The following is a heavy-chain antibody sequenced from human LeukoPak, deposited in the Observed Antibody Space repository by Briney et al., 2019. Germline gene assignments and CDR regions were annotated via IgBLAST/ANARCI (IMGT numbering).Heavy chain of an antibody. V-gene: IGHV3-23*01. CDR3: AKVFRKLGYCSGGSCNPGRYFDY. CDR1: GFTFSSYG. D-gene: IGHD2-15*01. CDR2: ISGSGGST. Sequence: GGSLRLSCAASGFTFSSYGMSWVRQAPGKGLEWVSAISGSGGSTYYADSVKGRFTISRDNSKNTLYLQMNSLRAEDTAVYYGAKVFRKLGYCSGGSCNPGRYFDYWGQGTLVTVSS. J-gene: IGHJ4*02.